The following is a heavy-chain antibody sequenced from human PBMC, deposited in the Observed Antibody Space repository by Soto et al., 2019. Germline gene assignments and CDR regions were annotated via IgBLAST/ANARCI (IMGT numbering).Heavy chain of an antibody. CDR2: MSDRGDTT. V-gene: IGHV3-23*01. D-gene: IGHD1-1*01. CDR3: AKDKPGTTSFDY. J-gene: IGHJ4*02. CDR1: GFSISNYA. Sequence: EVQLLESGGGLVQPGGSLRLSCAASGFSISNYAMSWVRQVPGKGLEWVSAMSDRGDTTHYADSVKGRFTISRDTSKNTLYLQMNALRAEDTDVYYCAKDKPGTTSFDYWGQGTLVTVSS.